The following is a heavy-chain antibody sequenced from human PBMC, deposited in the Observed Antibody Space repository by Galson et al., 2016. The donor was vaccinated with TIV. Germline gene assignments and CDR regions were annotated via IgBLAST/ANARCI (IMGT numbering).Heavy chain of an antibody. V-gene: IGHV1-69*06. Sequence: SVKVSCKASGGIFSNYGINWVRQAPGQGLEWMGGTIPIFGTAIYAQKFQGRATITADRSTTTVYMELSSLRSEDMAVYYCARGALKYHYDSSGYFFDYWGQGTLVTVSS. CDR1: GGIFSNYG. CDR3: ARGALKYHYDSSGYFFDY. D-gene: IGHD3-22*01. J-gene: IGHJ4*02. CDR2: TIPIFGTA.